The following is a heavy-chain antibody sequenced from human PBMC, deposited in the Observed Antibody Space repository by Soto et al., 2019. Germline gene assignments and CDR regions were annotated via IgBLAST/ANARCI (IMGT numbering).Heavy chain of an antibody. D-gene: IGHD3-22*01. CDR2: IIPIFGTA. J-gene: IGHJ1*01. CDR1: GGTFSSYA. Sequence: SVKVSCKASGGTFSSYAISWVRQAPGQGLEWMGGIIPIFGTANYAQKFQGRVTITADESTSTAYMELSSLRSEDTAVYYCARGYGGPYYYDSSGYQHFQHWGQGTLVTVSS. CDR3: ARGYGGPYYYDSSGYQHFQH. V-gene: IGHV1-69*13.